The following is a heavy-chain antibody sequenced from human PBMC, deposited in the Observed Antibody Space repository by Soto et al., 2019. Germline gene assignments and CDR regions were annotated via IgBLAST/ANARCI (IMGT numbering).Heavy chain of an antibody. J-gene: IGHJ4*02. Sequence: QAQLVESGGGVVQPGRSLRLSCAASGFTFSSYGMHWVRQAPGKGLEWVAVISYDGSNKYYADSVKGRFTMSRDNSKNTLYLQINSLRADDTAVYYCAKAPLYYFWSQEAFDYWGQGTLVTVSS. V-gene: IGHV3-30*18. CDR1: GFTFSSYG. CDR3: AKAPLYYFWSQEAFDY. CDR2: ISYDGSNK. D-gene: IGHD3-3*01.